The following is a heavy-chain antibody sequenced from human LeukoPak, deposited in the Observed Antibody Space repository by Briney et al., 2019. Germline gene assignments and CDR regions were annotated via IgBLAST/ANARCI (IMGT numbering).Heavy chain of an antibody. CDR2: ISGSGDST. D-gene: IGHD3-10*01. CDR3: AREYYYGSGSLDY. Sequence: GGSLRLSCAASGFTFRSYAMSWVRQAPGKGLDWVSLISGSGDSTYYTDSVKGRFTISRDNSKNTLYLQMNSLRAEDTAVYYCAREYYYGSGSLDYWGQGTLVTVSS. V-gene: IGHV3-23*01. CDR1: GFTFRSYA. J-gene: IGHJ4*02.